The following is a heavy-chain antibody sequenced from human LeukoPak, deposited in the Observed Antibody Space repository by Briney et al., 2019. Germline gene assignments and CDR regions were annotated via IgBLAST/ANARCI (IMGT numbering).Heavy chain of an antibody. V-gene: IGHV4-34*01. Sequence: SGTLSLTCAVYGGSFSGYYWSWIRQPPGKGLEWIGEINHSGSTNYNPSLKSRVTISVDTSKNQFSLKLSSVTAADTAVYYCARGLRGSRFDYWGQGTLVTVSS. J-gene: IGHJ4*02. CDR3: ARGLRGSRFDY. D-gene: IGHD2-15*01. CDR2: INHSGST. CDR1: GGSFSGYY.